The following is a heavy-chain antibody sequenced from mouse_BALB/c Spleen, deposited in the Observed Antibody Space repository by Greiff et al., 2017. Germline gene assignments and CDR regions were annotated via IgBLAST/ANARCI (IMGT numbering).Heavy chain of an antibody. D-gene: IGHD1-1*01. CDR2: ISSGGSYT. CDR1: GFTFSSYA. J-gene: IGHJ3*01. V-gene: IGHV5-9-4*01. CDR3: ARYYGSSYRAY. Sequence: EVQLVESGGGLVKPGGSLKLSCAASGFTFSSYAMSWVRQSPEKRLEWVAEISSGGSYTYYPDTVTGRFTISRDNAKNTLYLEMSSLRSEDTAMYYCARYYGSSYRAYWGQGTLVTVSA.